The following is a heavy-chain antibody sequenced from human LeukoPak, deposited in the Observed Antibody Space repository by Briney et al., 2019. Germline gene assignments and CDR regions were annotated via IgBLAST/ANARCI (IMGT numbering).Heavy chain of an antibody. CDR1: GGSISTYY. CDR3: ARHSSGWSDFDY. CDR2: IYYSGTT. V-gene: IGHV4-59*08. J-gene: IGHJ4*02. Sequence: SETLSLTCTVSGGSISTYYWSWIRQPPGKGLEWIGYIYYSGTTTYNPSLKSRVTISVDTSKNQFSLKLSSVTAADTAVYYCARHSSGWSDFDYWGQGTLVTLSS. D-gene: IGHD6-19*01.